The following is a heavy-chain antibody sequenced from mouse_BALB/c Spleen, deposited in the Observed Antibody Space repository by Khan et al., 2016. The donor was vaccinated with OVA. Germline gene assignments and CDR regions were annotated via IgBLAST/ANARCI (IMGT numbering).Heavy chain of an antibody. J-gene: IGHJ2*01. V-gene: IGHV5-6-5*01. CDR3: TEGLVLYYFDY. Sequence: EVELVESGGGLVKPGGSLKLSCAASGFTFSSYAMSWVRQTPETRLEWVASISSGGFTYYSDSVKGRFTISRDNARDILYLQMSSLRSEDTAIYYCTEGLVLYYFDYWGQGTTLTVSS. CDR1: GFTFSSYA. CDR2: ISSGGFT. D-gene: IGHD3-3*01.